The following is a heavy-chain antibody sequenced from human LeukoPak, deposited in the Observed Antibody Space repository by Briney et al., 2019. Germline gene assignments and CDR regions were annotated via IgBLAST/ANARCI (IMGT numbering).Heavy chain of an antibody. V-gene: IGHV4-38-2*02. CDR1: GYSISSGYY. CDR2: GYHIGST. J-gene: IGHJ4*02. Sequence: PSETLSLTCTVSGYSISSGYYWDWIRQPPGEGLEWIGSGYHIGSTYYNPSLKSRVTISVDTSKNQFSLKLSSVTAADSAVYYCARDRGERGYDWGQGTLVTVSS. CDR3: ARDRGERGYD. D-gene: IGHD3-10*01.